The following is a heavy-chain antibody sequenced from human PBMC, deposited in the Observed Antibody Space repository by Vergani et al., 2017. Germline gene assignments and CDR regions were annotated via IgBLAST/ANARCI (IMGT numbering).Heavy chain of an antibody. CDR1: NYTFIDYG. CDR3: ARGGRYSASWAPFDY. D-gene: IGHD6-13*01. V-gene: IGHV1-18*01. Sequence: QVQLVQSEAEVKKPEASVKVSCKASNYTFIDYGISWVRQAPGQGLEWMGWISAYNGNTNYAPKFQGSVTMTTDTTTSTAYMDLSSLTSDDTAVYYCARGGRYSASWAPFDYWGQGTLVTVSS. J-gene: IGHJ4*02. CDR2: ISAYNGNT.